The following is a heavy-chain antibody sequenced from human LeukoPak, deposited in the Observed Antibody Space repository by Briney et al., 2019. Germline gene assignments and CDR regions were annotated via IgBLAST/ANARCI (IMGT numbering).Heavy chain of an antibody. V-gene: IGHV3-74*01. CDR3: ARDRSIASDY. J-gene: IGHJ4*02. CDR1: GFIFSSYW. Sequence: QTGGSLRLSCAGSGFIFSSYWMHWVRQAPGKGLVWVSRINSDGSRTDYADSVKGRFTISRDNAKNTLYLQMNSLRAEDTAVYYCARDRSIASDYWGQGTLVTVSS. CDR2: INSDGSRT. D-gene: IGHD6-6*01.